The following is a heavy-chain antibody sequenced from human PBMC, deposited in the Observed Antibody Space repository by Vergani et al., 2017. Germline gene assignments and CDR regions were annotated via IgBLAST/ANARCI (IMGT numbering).Heavy chain of an antibody. CDR2: INHSGST. D-gene: IGHD3-10*02. Sequence: QVQLQQWGAGLLKPSETLSLTCAVYGGSFSGYYWSWIRQPPGKGLEWIGEINHSGSTNYNPSLKSRVTISVDTSKNQFSLKLSSVTAADTAVYYCARDGRGKDDYWGQGTLVTVSS. CDR1: GGSFSGYY. V-gene: IGHV4-34*01. CDR3: ARDGRGKDDY. J-gene: IGHJ4*02.